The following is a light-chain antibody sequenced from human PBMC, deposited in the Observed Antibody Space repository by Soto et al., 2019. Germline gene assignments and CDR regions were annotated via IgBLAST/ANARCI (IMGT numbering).Light chain of an antibody. V-gene: IGLV2-23*01. Sequence: QSALTQPASVSGSPGRSITISCTGTSSDVGGYNLVSWYQQHPDKAPKLMIYQGTKRPSGVSDRFSGSKSGNTASLTISGLQAEDEADYYCCSYGGRSTYVFGTGTKLTVL. J-gene: IGLJ1*01. CDR2: QGT. CDR3: CSYGGRSTYV. CDR1: SSDVGGYNL.